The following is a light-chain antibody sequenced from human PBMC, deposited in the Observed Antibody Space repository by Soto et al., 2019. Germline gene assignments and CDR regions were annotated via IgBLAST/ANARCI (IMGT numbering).Light chain of an antibody. V-gene: IGKV3-20*01. CDR2: DAS. Sequence: EMVMTQSPATLSVSPGGRATLSCRASQSVSNNYLAWYQQKPGQAPRLLIYDASNRATGIPDRFSGSGSGTDFTLTISRLEPEDFAVYYCQQYGSSGTFGQGTKVDIK. CDR3: QQYGSSGT. CDR1: QSVSNNY. J-gene: IGKJ1*01.